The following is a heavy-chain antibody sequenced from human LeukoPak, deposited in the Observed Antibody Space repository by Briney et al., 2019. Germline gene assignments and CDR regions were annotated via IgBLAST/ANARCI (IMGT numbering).Heavy chain of an antibody. Sequence: PGGSLRLSCAASGFTFSNYWMSWVRQAPGKGLEWVANIKQDGSEKYYVDSVKGRFTISRDNAKNSLYLQMNSLRAEDTAVYYCARDWLYGSGSYSFAYWGQGTLVTVSS. CDR2: IKQDGSEK. V-gene: IGHV3-7*01. D-gene: IGHD3-10*01. CDR3: ARDWLYGSGSYSFAY. J-gene: IGHJ4*02. CDR1: GFTFSNYW.